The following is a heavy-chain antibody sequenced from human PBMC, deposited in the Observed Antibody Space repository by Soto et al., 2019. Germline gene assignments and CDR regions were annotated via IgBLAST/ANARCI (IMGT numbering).Heavy chain of an antibody. CDR3: ARDGRAVAGQAYYFDY. Sequence: PGGSLRLSCAASGFTFSSYAMSWVRQAPGRGLEWVSSISSSSSYIYYADSVKGRFTISRDNAKNSLYLQMNSLRAEDTAVYYCARDGRAVAGQAYYFDYWGQGTLVTVSS. D-gene: IGHD6-19*01. V-gene: IGHV3-21*01. CDR1: GFTFSSYA. CDR2: ISSSSSYI. J-gene: IGHJ4*02.